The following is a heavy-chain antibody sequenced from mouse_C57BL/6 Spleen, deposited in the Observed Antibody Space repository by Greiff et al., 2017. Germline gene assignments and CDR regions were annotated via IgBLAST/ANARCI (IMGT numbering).Heavy chain of an antibody. V-gene: IGHV1-52*01. CDR3: ASGGYDGYYVWFAY. CDR1: GYTFTSYW. D-gene: IGHD2-3*01. Sequence: QVQLQQPGAELVRPGSSVKLSCKASGYTFTSYWMHWVKQRPIQGLEWIGNIDPSDSETHYNQKFKDKDTLTVDKSSSTAYMQLSSLTSEDSAVYYCASGGYDGYYVWFAYWGQGTLVTVSA. J-gene: IGHJ3*01. CDR2: IDPSDSET.